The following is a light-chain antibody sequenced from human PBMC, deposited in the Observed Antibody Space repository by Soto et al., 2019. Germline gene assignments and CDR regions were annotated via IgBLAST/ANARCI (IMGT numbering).Light chain of an antibody. CDR3: CSYAGSSTVV. CDR2: DVS. V-gene: IGLV2-23*02. Sequence: QSALTQPASVSGSPGQSITISYTGTSSDIGAHDLVSWYQQHPGKAPKFMIYDVSKRPSGVSNRFSGSKSGNTASLTISGLQAEDEADYYCCSYAGSSTVVFGGGTKLTVL. CDR1: SSDIGAHDL. J-gene: IGLJ2*01.